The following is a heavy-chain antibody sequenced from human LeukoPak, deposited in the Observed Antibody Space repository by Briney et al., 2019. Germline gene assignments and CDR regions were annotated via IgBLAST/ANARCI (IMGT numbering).Heavy chain of an antibody. CDR1: GYTLTELS. CDR3: ATGIDFWSGYSSDAFDI. J-gene: IGHJ3*02. Sequence: ASVKVSCKVSGYTLTELSMHWVRQAPGKGLEWMGGFDPEDGETIYAQRFQGRVTMTEDTSTDTAYMELSSLRSEDTAVYYCATGIDFWSGYSSDAFDIWGQGTMVTVSS. D-gene: IGHD3-3*01. V-gene: IGHV1-24*01. CDR2: FDPEDGET.